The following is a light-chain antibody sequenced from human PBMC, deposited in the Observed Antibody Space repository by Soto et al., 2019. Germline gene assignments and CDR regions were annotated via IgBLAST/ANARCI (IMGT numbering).Light chain of an antibody. J-gene: IGKJ1*01. CDR3: QQYNSWLWT. V-gene: IGKV3-15*01. CDR2: GAS. Sequence: EIVMTQSPATLSVSPGERATLSCRASQSVSSNLAWYQHKPGQAPRLLIYGASTRATGIPARFSGSGSGTEFTLIISSLQSEDSAVYYCQQYNSWLWTFGQGTKVDI. CDR1: QSVSSN.